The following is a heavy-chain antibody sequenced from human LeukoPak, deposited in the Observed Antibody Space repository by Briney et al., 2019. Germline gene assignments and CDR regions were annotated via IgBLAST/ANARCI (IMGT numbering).Heavy chain of an antibody. CDR3: ARQEYSSGWYPFDY. CDR1: GGSFSGYY. J-gene: IGHJ4*02. Sequence: SETLSLTCAVYGGSFSGYYWSGIRQPPGKGLEWVGEINHSGSTNYNPSLKSRVTISVDTSKNQFSLKLSSVTAADTAVYYCARQEYSSGWYPFDYWGQGTLVTVSS. CDR2: INHSGST. D-gene: IGHD6-19*01. V-gene: IGHV4-34*01.